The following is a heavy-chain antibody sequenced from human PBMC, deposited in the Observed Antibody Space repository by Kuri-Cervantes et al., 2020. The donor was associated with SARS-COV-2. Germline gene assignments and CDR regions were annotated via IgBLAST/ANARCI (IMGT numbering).Heavy chain of an antibody. CDR2: IDASGRGR. J-gene: IGHJ4*02. CDR3: STTWDH. V-gene: IGHV3-48*02. Sequence: GESLKISCAVSGLTFSSRSMNWVRQAPGMGLEWVSHIDASGRGRYYIDSVQGRFTISRDNARNSLYLQMNSLTEEDTAVYYCSTTWDHWGQGTLVTVSS. D-gene: IGHD1-14*01. CDR1: GLTFSSRS.